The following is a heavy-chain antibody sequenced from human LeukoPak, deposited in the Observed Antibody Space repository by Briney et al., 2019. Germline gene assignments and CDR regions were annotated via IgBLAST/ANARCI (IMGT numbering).Heavy chain of an antibody. Sequence: PGGSLRLSCAASGFTFSNYGMHWVRQAPGKGLEWVAVMSHDGSSKYYADSVRGRFTISRDNSKNTLYLQMNSLRPEDTAMYYCARDVMALDAYWGQGTLVTVSS. CDR1: GFTFSNYG. CDR2: MSHDGSSK. J-gene: IGHJ4*02. CDR3: ARDVMALDAY. V-gene: IGHV3-30*19. D-gene: IGHD5-24*01.